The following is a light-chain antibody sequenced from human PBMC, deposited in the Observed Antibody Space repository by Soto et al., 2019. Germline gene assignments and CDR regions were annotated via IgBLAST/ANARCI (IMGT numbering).Light chain of an antibody. CDR2: DVS. Sequence: QSALTQPASVSGSPGQSITISCTGTSSDVGGYNYVSWDQQHPGKAPKLMISDVSNRPSGVSNRFSGSESGNTASLTISGLQTEDEADYYCSSYTTSSTYVFGTGTKLTVL. V-gene: IGLV2-14*01. CDR1: SSDVGGYNY. J-gene: IGLJ1*01. CDR3: SSYTTSSTYV.